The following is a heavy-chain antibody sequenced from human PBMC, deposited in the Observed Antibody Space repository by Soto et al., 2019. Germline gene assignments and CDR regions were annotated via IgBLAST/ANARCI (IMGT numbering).Heavy chain of an antibody. CDR1: GYTFTGYY. CDR2: INPNSGGT. Sequence: GASVKVSCKASGYTFTGYYMHWVRQAPGQGLEWMGWINPNSGGTNYAQKFQGWVTMTRDTSISTAYMELSRLRSDDTAVYYCARDPGYCISTSCYTYSSSFDYWGQGILVTVSS. CDR3: ARDPGYCISTSCYTYSSSFDY. D-gene: IGHD2-2*02. J-gene: IGHJ4*02. V-gene: IGHV1-2*04.